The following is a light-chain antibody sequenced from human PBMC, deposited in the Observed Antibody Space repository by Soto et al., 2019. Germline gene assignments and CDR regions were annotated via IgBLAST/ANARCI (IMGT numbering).Light chain of an antibody. CDR3: QQYNDWPPPHT. V-gene: IGKV3-15*01. J-gene: IGKJ2*01. Sequence: ETEMTQSPATLSVSPGERATLSCRASQSVSSNLAWYQQKPGQAPRLLIYGASTRATGIPARFSGSGSGTEFTLTISSLQSEDFAVYYCQQYNDWPPPHTFGQGTKLEIK. CDR1: QSVSSN. CDR2: GAS.